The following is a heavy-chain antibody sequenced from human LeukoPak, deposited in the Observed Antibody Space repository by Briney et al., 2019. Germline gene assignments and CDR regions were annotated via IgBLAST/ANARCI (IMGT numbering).Heavy chain of an antibody. V-gene: IGHV4-59*08. Sequence: SETLSLTCTVSGDSIRGYFWSWIRQPPGKGLEWIGHIYSSGSTTYTPSLQGRVTISLDTSKNQFSLKLSSVTAADTAVYYCARHYDSGSYPLDFRGQGTLVTVSS. CDR1: GDSIRGYF. J-gene: IGHJ4*02. CDR3: ARHYDSGSYPLDF. D-gene: IGHD3-10*01. CDR2: IYSSGST.